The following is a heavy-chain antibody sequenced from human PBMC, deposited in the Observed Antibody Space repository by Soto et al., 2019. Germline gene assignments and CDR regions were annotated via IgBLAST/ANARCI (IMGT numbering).Heavy chain of an antibody. V-gene: IGHV3-33*01. CDR3: ARDYDDFWSGLDY. J-gene: IGHJ4*02. CDR2: IWYDGSNK. CDR1: GFTFSSYG. Sequence: QVQLVESGGGVVQPGRSLRLSCAASGFTFSSYGMHWVRQAPGKGLEWVAVIWYDGSNKYYADSVKGRFTISRDNSKNTRYLQMNSLRAEDTAVYYCARDYDDFWSGLDYWGQGTLVTVSS. D-gene: IGHD3-3*01.